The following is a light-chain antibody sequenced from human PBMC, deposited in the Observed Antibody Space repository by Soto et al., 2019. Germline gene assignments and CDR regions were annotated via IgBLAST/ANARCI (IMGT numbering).Light chain of an antibody. V-gene: IGLV3-21*04. CDR1: NIGSKS. CDR3: QVWDSSSDHVV. J-gene: IGLJ2*01. Sequence: SYERTQPPSVSVAPGKTAKITCGGNNIGSKSVHWYQQKPGQAPVLVIYYDSARPSGIPERFSGSNSGNTATLSIGRVEAGDEAYYYCQVWDSSSDHVVFGGGTKLTVL. CDR2: YDS.